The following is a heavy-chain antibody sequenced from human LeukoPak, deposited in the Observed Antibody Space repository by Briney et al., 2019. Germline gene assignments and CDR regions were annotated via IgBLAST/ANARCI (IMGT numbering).Heavy chain of an antibody. J-gene: IGHJ5*02. Sequence: SETLSLTCTVSGYFISSGYYWGWIRQPPGKGLEWIGSIYHSGSTYYNPSLKSRVTISIDTSKNQFSLRLNSVTATDTAVYYCARLNKPGWFDPWGQGTLVTVSS. CDR3: ARLNKPGWFDP. CDR2: IYHSGST. D-gene: IGHD1-14*01. V-gene: IGHV4-38-2*02. CDR1: GYFISSGYY.